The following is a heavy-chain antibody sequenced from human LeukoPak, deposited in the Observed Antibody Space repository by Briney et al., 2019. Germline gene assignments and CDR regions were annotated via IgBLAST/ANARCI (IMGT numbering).Heavy chain of an antibody. CDR2: ISYDGSNK. CDR1: GFTFSSYA. Sequence: GGSLRLSCAASGFTFSSYAMHWVRQAPGKGLEWVAVISYDGSNKYYADSVKGRFTISRDNSKNTLYLQMNSLRAEDTAVYYCARWPYDSSGYYYDYWGQGTLVTVSS. V-gene: IGHV3-30-3*01. CDR3: ARWPYDSSGYYYDY. D-gene: IGHD3-22*01. J-gene: IGHJ4*02.